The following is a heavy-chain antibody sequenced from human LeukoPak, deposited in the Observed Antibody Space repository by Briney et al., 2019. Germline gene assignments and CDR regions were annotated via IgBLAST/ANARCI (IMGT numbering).Heavy chain of an antibody. V-gene: IGHV1-69*13. Sequence: XSVKVSCKASGGTFSNYAISWVRQAPRQGLEWMGGIIPIFDTADNAQKFQGRLTITADESTSTAYMELSSLRAEDTAVYYCARDLLGSATSYSSGAWDYWGQGTLVTVSS. CDR1: GGTFSNYA. J-gene: IGHJ4*02. D-gene: IGHD3-9*01. CDR3: ARDLLGSATSYSSGAWDY. CDR2: IIPIFDTA.